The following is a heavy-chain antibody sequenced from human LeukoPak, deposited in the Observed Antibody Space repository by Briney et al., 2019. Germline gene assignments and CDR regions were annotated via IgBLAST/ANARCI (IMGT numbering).Heavy chain of an antibody. CDR3: ARIRSSLAFYYYYYMDV. Sequence: GASVKVSCKASGYTFTSYGISWVRQAPGQGLEWMGWISAYNGNTNYAQKLQGRVTMTTDTSTSTAYMELRSLRSDDTAVYYCARIRSSLAFYYYYYMDVWGKGTTVTVSS. CDR1: GYTFTSYG. D-gene: IGHD6-6*01. J-gene: IGHJ6*03. V-gene: IGHV1-18*01. CDR2: ISAYNGNT.